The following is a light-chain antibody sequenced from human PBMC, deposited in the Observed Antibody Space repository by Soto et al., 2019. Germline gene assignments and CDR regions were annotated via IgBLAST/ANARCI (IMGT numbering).Light chain of an antibody. CDR1: SSDIGAYNY. CDR2: EVS. J-gene: IGLJ3*02. Sequence: QSVLTQPPSASGSPGQSVTISCTGTSSDIGAYNYVSWYQQHPGNAPKLMIHEVSKRPSGVPDRFSGSKSGNTASLTVSGLHAYDEAHYYCSSYAGSNDRRVFGGGTNLPLL. V-gene: IGLV2-8*01. CDR3: SSYAGSNDRRV.